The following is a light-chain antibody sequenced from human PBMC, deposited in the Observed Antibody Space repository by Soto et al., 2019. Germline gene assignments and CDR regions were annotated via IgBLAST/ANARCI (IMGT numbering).Light chain of an antibody. Sequence: QSVVTQPPSASGTPGQRVIISCSGGSSNIGPNYVYWYQQLPGMAPKLLIYRNDQRPSGVPDRFSGSKSGTSASLAISGLRSEDEADYYCAASDDILSGWVFGGGTKLTVL. CDR1: SSNIGPNY. J-gene: IGLJ3*02. V-gene: IGLV1-47*01. CDR3: AASDDILSGWV. CDR2: RND.